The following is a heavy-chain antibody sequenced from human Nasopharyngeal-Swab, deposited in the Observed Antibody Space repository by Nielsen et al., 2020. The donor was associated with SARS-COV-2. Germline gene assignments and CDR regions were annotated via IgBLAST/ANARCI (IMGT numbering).Heavy chain of an antibody. CDR2: ISGSGSGT. Sequence: GGSLRLSCAASGFTFDTFGMTWVRQAPGKGLEWVSRISGSGSGTYYADSVKGRFTISRDNSKNTLYLQMNSLRADDTAVYYCAKGGVSVYGDSYYFDFWGRGTLATVSS. CDR1: GFTFDTFG. V-gene: IGHV3-23*01. CDR3: AKGGVSVYGDSYYFDF. D-gene: IGHD4-17*01. J-gene: IGHJ4*02.